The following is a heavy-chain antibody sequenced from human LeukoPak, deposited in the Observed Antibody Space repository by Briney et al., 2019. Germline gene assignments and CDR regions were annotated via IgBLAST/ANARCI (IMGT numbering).Heavy chain of an antibody. Sequence: SETLSLTCTVSGGSFSSGSYYWSWIRQPPGKGLEWIGYIYYSGSTNYNPSLKSRVTISVDTSKNQFSLKLSSVTAADTAVYYCAREEPQVAFDIWGQGTMVTVSS. J-gene: IGHJ3*02. CDR3: AREEPQVAFDI. D-gene: IGHD1-14*01. CDR1: GGSFSSGSYY. V-gene: IGHV4-61*01. CDR2: IYYSGST.